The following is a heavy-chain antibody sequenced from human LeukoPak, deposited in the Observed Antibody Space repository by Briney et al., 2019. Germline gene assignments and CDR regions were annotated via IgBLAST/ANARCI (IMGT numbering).Heavy chain of an antibody. Sequence: SETLSLTCTVSGGSISSYYWSWIRQPPGRGLEWIAYISDIGSINCNPSLKSRVTISLDTSKNQFSLKLSSVTAADTAVYYCAGHHPRNTVDFWGQGTLVTVSS. V-gene: IGHV4-59*08. D-gene: IGHD2-8*02. CDR3: AGHHPRNTVDF. CDR2: ISDIGSI. J-gene: IGHJ4*02. CDR1: GGSISSYY.